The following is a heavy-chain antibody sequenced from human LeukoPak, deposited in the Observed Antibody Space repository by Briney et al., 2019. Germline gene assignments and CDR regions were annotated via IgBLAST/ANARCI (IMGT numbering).Heavy chain of an antibody. J-gene: IGHJ4*02. CDR2: ISSSSYYT. Sequence: GGSLRLSCVASGFTFSDYYMNWIRQAPGKGLEWVSYISSSSYYTNYADSVRGRITISRDTSKNTLYLQMSSLRGEDTAVYYCAKAMAGSTYYFDSWGQGTLVTVSS. CDR3: AKAMAGSTYYFDS. V-gene: IGHV3-11*05. CDR1: GFTFSDYY. D-gene: IGHD6-19*01.